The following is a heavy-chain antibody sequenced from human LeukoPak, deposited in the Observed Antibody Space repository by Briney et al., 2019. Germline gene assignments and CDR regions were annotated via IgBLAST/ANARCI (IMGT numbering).Heavy chain of an antibody. CDR1: GGSISSYY. J-gene: IGHJ3*02. CDR3: ARGGLAGGFDI. Sequence: SETLSLTCTVYGGSISSYYWTWIRQPPGKGLDWIGYIHYSGSTNYNLSLKGRVTISVDTSKIKFSLKLTSVTAADTAVYYCARGGLAGGFDIWGQGTMVTVSS. V-gene: IGHV4-59*01. CDR2: IHYSGST. D-gene: IGHD6-19*01.